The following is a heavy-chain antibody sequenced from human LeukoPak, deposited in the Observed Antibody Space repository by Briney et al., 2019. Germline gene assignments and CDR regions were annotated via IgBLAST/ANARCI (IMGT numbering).Heavy chain of an antibody. CDR3: ATPKGYYYGSGPGYFNY. D-gene: IGHD3-10*01. CDR1: GDSISSNC. CDR2: ICHSGST. J-gene: IGHJ4*02. Sequence: PSETLSLTCSVSGDSISSNCWSWVRQSPGKGLDWIGEICHSGSTNYNPSLKTRVAISMDKSKNQFSLQLTSVTAADTAVYYCATPKGYYYGSGPGYFNYWGQGILVTVSS. V-gene: IGHV4-4*02.